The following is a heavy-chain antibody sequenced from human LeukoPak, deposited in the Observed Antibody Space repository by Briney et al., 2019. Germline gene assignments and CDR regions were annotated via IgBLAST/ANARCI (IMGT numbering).Heavy chain of an antibody. Sequence: PSETLSLTXTVSGGSISSYYWSWIRQPPGKGLEWIGYIYYSGSTNYNPSLKSRVTISVDTSKNQFSLKLSSVTAADTAVYYCASGSYYDFWSGYYFDYWGQGTLVTVSS. CDR1: GGSISSYY. D-gene: IGHD3-3*01. J-gene: IGHJ4*02. CDR3: ASGSYYDFWSGYYFDY. CDR2: IYYSGST. V-gene: IGHV4-59*08.